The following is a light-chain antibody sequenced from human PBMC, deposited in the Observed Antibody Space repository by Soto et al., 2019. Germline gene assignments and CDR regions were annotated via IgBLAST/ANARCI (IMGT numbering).Light chain of an antibody. CDR1: SSDVGGYGY. V-gene: IGLV2-11*01. CDR2: DVT. Sequence: QSALTQPRSVSGSPGQSVTISCTGTSSDVGGYGYVSWFQQHPGKAPKLMIYDVTTRPSGIPDRFSGSKSASTASLTISGLQDEDEADYYCFSYAGDYTFVFGSGTQLTVL. CDR3: FSYAGDYTFV. J-gene: IGLJ6*01.